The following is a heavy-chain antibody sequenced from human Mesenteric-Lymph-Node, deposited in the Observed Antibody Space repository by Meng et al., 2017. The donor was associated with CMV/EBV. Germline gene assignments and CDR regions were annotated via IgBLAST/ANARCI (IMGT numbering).Heavy chain of an antibody. D-gene: IGHD3-10*01. CDR3: AKGYQDFGEFDS. V-gene: IGHV4-59*01. Sequence: LTCSVSSGSISSYYWTWIRQPPGKGLEWIGYVHYYGSTNYNPSLKGRVTISMDTSKNEFSLKVSSVTAADTAVYYCAKGYQDFGEFDSWDQGTLVTVSS. CDR1: SGSISSYY. CDR2: VHYYGST. J-gene: IGHJ4*02.